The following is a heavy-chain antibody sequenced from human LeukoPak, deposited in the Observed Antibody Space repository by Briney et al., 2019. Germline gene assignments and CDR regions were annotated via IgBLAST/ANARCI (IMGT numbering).Heavy chain of an antibody. CDR3: ARDEDYCSGGSCYVSYYYYMDV. CDR1: GYTFTGYY. CDR2: INPNSGGT. J-gene: IGHJ6*03. Sequence: ASVKVSCKASGYTFTGYYKHWVRQAPGQGLEWMGRINPNSGGTNYAQKFQGRVTMIRDTSISTAYMELSRLRSDDTAVYYCARDEDYCSGGSCYVSYYYYMDVWGKGTTVTVSS. V-gene: IGHV1-2*06. D-gene: IGHD2-15*01.